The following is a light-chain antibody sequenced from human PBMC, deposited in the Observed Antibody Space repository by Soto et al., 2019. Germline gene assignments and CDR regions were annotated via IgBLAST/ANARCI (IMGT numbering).Light chain of an antibody. CDR2: GVS. CDR3: AAWDDSLNEPV. V-gene: IGLV2-14*01. Sequence: QSVLTQSASVSGSPGQSITISCTGTNSDVGGYNYVSWYQQYPGKAPKLMIYGVSNRPSGVSNRFSGSKSGDTASLTISGLQAEDEADYYCAAWDDSLNEPVFGGGTKLTVL. J-gene: IGLJ2*01. CDR1: NSDVGGYNY.